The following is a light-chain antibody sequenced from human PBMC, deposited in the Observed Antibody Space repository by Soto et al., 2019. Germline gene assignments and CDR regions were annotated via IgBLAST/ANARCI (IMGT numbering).Light chain of an antibody. CDR2: EVS. Sequence: LTQPPSVSGSPGQSVTISCTGTSSDVGNYNRVSWYQQSPGTAPKLMIYEVSNRPSGVPDRFSGSKSANTASLTISGLQAEDEADYYCSSYGSSSTYVFGTGTKVTVL. J-gene: IGLJ1*01. V-gene: IGLV2-18*02. CDR1: SSDVGNYNR. CDR3: SSYGSSSTYV.